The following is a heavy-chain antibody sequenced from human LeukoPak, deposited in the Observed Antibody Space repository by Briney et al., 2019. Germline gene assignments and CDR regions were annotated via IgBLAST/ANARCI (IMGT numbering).Heavy chain of an antibody. Sequence: GGSLRLSCAASGFTFSQYWMSWVRQAPGKGLEGVANIKQDGHESYYSGSVKGRFTISRDNAENSLFLQMNSLRVEDTAVYYCARKGGSRPSDAFDIWGQGTMVTVSS. CDR1: GFTFSQYW. V-gene: IGHV3-7*03. CDR2: IKQDGHES. D-gene: IGHD2-15*01. CDR3: ARKGGSRPSDAFDI. J-gene: IGHJ3*02.